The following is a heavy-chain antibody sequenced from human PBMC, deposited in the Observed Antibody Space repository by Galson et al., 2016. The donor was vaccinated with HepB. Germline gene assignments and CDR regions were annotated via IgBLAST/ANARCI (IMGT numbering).Heavy chain of an antibody. D-gene: IGHD2-21*01. J-gene: IGHJ1*01. Sequence: SLRLSCAGSGLRFDGHAFHWVRQAPGKGLEWVAGISWNIGTIGYADSVKGRFTLTRDNTNNSLHLQMNTLRPEDTALYYCAKDISPQNDSPGYFTRLCLHHWGQGTLVTVSS. CDR3: AKDISPQNDSPGYFTRLCLHH. CDR2: ISWNIGTI. V-gene: IGHV3-9*01. CDR1: GLRFDGHA.